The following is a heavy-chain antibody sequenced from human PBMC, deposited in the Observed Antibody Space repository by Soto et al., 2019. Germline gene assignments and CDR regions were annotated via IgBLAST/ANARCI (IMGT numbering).Heavy chain of an antibody. V-gene: IGHV3-53*01. D-gene: IGHD3-10*01. Sequence: EVQLVESGGGLIQPGGSLRLSCAVSGFTVSNNYMSWVRQAPGKGLEGVSVIYSGGYTAYGDSVKGRFTISRDNSKNTLFLKRKSREAHDAAVYYWAPRAGGGGYWGQGTLVTVSS. J-gene: IGHJ4*02. CDR3: APRAGGGGY. CDR1: GFTVSNNY. CDR2: IYSGGYT.